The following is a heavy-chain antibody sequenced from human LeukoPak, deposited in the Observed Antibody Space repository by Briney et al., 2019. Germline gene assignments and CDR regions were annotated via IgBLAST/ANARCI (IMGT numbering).Heavy chain of an antibody. CDR1: GFTVSSNY. J-gene: IGHJ4*02. V-gene: IGHV3-66*01. D-gene: IGHD1-14*01. CDR3: ARANHGQLMLDY. Sequence: GGSLRLSCAASGFTVSSNYMSWVRQAPGKGLEWVSVIYSGGSTYYADSVKGRFTISRDNSKNTLYLQMNSLRAEDTAVYYCARANHGQLMLDYWGQGTLVTVSS. CDR2: IYSGGST.